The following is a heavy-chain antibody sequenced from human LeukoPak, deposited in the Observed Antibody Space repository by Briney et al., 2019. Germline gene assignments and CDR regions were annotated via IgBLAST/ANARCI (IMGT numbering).Heavy chain of an antibody. J-gene: IGHJ4*02. Sequence: PGRSLRLSCAASGFTFSSYGMHWVRQAPGKGLEWVAVIWYDGSNKYYADSVKGRFTISRDNSKNTLYLQMNSLRAEDTAVYYCARAGTQYSSSWFDYWGQGTLVTVSS. CDR2: IWYDGSNK. CDR3: ARAGTQYSSSWFDY. CDR1: GFTFSSYG. D-gene: IGHD6-13*01. V-gene: IGHV3-33*01.